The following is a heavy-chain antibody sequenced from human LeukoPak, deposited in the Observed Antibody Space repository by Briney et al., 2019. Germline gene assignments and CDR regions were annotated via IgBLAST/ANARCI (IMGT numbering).Heavy chain of an antibody. CDR2: LWYDGSTQ. D-gene: IGHD3-9*01. Sequence: GRSLRLSCVASGFTFSSYTMHWVRQAPGKGLEWVAVLWYDGSTQFFADSVKGRFTISRDNSKNTPYLQMNGLRAEDTAVYYCVSQYYDILTGYYSFPDYWGQGTLVTVSS. CDR1: GFTFSSYT. CDR3: VSQYYDILTGYYSFPDY. J-gene: IGHJ4*02. V-gene: IGHV3-33*01.